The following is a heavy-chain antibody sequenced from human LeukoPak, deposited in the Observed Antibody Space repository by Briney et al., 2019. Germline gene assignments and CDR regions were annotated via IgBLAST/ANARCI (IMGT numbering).Heavy chain of an antibody. J-gene: IGHJ4*02. D-gene: IGHD4-23*01. Sequence: PGGSLRLSCAASGFTFSSYAMSWVRQAPGEGLEWVAVISYDGSNKYYADSVKGRFTISRDNSKNTLYLQMNSLRAEDPAVYYCAREYGGYLGYFDYWGQGTPVIVSS. V-gene: IGHV3-30-3*01. CDR3: AREYGGYLGYFDY. CDR1: GFTFSSYA. CDR2: ISYDGSNK.